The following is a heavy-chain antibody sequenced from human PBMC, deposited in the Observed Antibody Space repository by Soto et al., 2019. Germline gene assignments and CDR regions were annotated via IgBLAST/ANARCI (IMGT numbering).Heavy chain of an antibody. V-gene: IGHV4-34*01. CDR2: INHSGST. Sequence: XATLSLTFAVYGGSFSGYYLSWIRQPPGKGLEWIGEINHSGSTNYNPSLKSRVTISVDTSKNQFSLKLSSVTAADTAVYYCARGGYSGYVSVLRPYYFDYWGQGTLVTVSS. CDR3: ARGGYSGYVSVLRPYYFDY. D-gene: IGHD5-12*01. J-gene: IGHJ4*02. CDR1: GGSFSGYY.